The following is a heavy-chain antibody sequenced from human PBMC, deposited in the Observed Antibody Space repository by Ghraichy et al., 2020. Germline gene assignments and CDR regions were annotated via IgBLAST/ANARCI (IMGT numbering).Heavy chain of an antibody. D-gene: IGHD1-26*01. CDR3: ARTGEWGLPGAFDI. CDR1: GFTVSSNY. CDR2: IYSGGST. Sequence: GESLNISCAASGFTVSSNYMSWVRQAPGKGLEWVSVIYSGGSTYYADSVKGRFTISRDNTKNTLYLQMNSLRAVDTAVYYCARTGEWGLPGAFDIWGQGTMVTVSS. V-gene: IGHV3-53*01. J-gene: IGHJ3*02.